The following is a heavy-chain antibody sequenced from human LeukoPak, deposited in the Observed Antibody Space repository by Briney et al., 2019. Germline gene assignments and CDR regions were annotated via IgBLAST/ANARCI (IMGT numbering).Heavy chain of an antibody. J-gene: IGHJ4*02. D-gene: IGHD2-8*01. CDR3: ATDRMVYAIQLKPDY. CDR1: GFTFSSYA. Sequence: PGGSLRLSCAASGFTFSSYAMSWVRQAPGKGLEWVSAISGSGGSTYYAGSVKGRFTISRDNSKNTLYLQMNSLRAEDTAVYYCATDRMVYAIQLKPDYWGQGTLVTVSS. CDR2: ISGSGGST. V-gene: IGHV3-23*01.